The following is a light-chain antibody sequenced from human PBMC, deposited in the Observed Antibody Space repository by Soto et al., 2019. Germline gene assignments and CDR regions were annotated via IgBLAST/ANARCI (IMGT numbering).Light chain of an antibody. Sequence: EIVLTQSPATLSLSPGERATLSCRASQSVRNDLVWYHQKPGQAPRVLIYSASNRATGIPARFSGSGSGTDFTLTLSSLEPEDFAVYYCPQRTNWPPTFGGGTKVEMK. J-gene: IGKJ4*01. V-gene: IGKV3-11*01. CDR2: SAS. CDR1: QSVRND. CDR3: PQRTNWPPT.